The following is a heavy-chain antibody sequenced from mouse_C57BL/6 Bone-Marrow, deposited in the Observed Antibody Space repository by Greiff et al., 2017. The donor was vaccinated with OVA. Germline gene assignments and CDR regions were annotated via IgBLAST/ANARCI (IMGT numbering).Heavy chain of an antibody. CDR1: GYTFTDYY. D-gene: IGHD1-2*01. V-gene: IGHV1-26*01. J-gene: IGHJ1*03. CDR3: ARVRPRYFDV. CDR2: INPNNGGT. Sequence: VQLQQSGPELVKPGASVKISCKASGYTFTDYYMNWVKQSHGKSLEWIGDINPNNGGTSYNQKFKGKATLTVDKSSSTAYMELRSLTSEDSAVYYCARVRPRYFDVWGTGTTVTVSS.